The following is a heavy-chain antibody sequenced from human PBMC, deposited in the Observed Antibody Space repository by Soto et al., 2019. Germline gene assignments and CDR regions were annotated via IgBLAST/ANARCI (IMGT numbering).Heavy chain of an antibody. V-gene: IGHV6-1*01. CDR1: GDSLSSNSAA. CDR3: ARDLLSPVWFDP. Sequence: PSPTLSLTCAISGDSLSSNSAAWNWIRQSPSRGLDWLVRTSYRTKWYNDYAVSEKSRITSNPDTSKNQFSLQLNSVTPEDTAVYYCARDLLSPVWFDPWGQGTLVTVSS. J-gene: IGHJ5*02. CDR2: TSYRTKWYN.